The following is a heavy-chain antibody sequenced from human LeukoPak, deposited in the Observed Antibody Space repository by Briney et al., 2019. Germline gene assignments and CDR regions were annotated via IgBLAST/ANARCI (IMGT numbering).Heavy chain of an antibody. Sequence: SETLSLTCAVYGGSFSGYYWSWIRQPPGKGLEWIGEINHSGSTNYNPSLKSRVTISVDTSKNQFSLKLSSVTAADTAVYCCARGAARTYYYYGMDVWGQGTTVTVSS. J-gene: IGHJ6*02. D-gene: IGHD6-6*01. CDR3: ARGAARTYYYYGMDV. V-gene: IGHV4-34*01. CDR1: GGSFSGYY. CDR2: INHSGST.